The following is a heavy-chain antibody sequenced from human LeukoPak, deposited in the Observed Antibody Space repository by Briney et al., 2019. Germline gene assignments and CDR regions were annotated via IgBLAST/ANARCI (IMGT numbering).Heavy chain of an antibody. Sequence: GSLRLSCAASGFTFSSYWMSWVRQAPGKGLEWVANIKQDGSEKYYVDSVKGRFTISRDNAKNSLYPQMNSLRAEDTAVYYCARDQGRHCSSTSCPYYYYYMDVWGKGTTVTVSS. J-gene: IGHJ6*03. D-gene: IGHD2-2*01. CDR1: GFTFSSYW. CDR2: IKQDGSEK. CDR3: ARDQGRHCSSTSCPYYYYYMDV. V-gene: IGHV3-7*01.